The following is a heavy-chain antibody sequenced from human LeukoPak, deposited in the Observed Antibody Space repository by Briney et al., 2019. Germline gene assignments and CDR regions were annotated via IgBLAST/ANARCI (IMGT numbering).Heavy chain of an antibody. J-gene: IGHJ4*02. V-gene: IGHV3-74*01. D-gene: IGHD3-3*01. CDR2: INSDGSST. Sequence: GGSLRLSCAASGFTFSSYWMHWVRQAPGKGLVWVSRINSDGSSTSYADSVKGRFTISRDNAKNTLYLQMNSLRAEDTAVYYCAKDYDFWSGYPNNWGQGTLVTVSS. CDR3: AKDYDFWSGYPNN. CDR1: GFTFSSYW.